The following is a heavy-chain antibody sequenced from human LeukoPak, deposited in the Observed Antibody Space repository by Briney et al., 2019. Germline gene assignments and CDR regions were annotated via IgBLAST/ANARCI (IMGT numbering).Heavy chain of an antibody. J-gene: IGHJ6*03. CDR2: IYTSGST. CDR1: GGSISSGSYY. CDR3: AREGIAAAGTDYYYYMDV. V-gene: IGHV4-61*02. D-gene: IGHD6-13*01. Sequence: PSETLSLTCTVSGGSISSGSYYWSWIRQPAGKGLEWIGRIYTSGSTNYNPSLKSRVTISVDTSKNQFSLKLSSVTAADTAVYYCAREGIAAAGTDYYYYMDVWGKGTTVTVSS.